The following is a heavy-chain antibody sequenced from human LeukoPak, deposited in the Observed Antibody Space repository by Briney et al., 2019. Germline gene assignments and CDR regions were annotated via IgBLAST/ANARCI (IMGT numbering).Heavy chain of an antibody. J-gene: IGHJ4*02. CDR3: ARDVGFD. CDR2: IFYTGST. Sequence: SETLSLTCTVSGGSVNSDNYYWSWLRQPPGRGLEWIGYIFYTGSTNYNPSLKSRVTISVDTSKNQFSLKVSSVTAAATAVYYCARDVGFDWGQGTLVTVSS. CDR1: GGSVNSDNYY. D-gene: IGHD6-25*01. V-gene: IGHV4-61*01.